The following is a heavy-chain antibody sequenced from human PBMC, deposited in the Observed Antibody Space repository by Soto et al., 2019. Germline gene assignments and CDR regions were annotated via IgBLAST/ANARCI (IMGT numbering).Heavy chain of an antibody. CDR1: GGSFSRHY. J-gene: IGHJ6*03. CDR3: ARQDGYYYYMDV. V-gene: IGHV4-59*08. Sequence: QVELQESGPGLVKPSETLSLTCKVSGGSFSRHYWSWIRQPPWEGMEWIGYVFYTGSTNYNPSLRSRVLISVDTSKNQFSLKLRSVTAADTAVYYCARQDGYYYYMDVWGKGTTVTVSS. CDR2: VFYTGST.